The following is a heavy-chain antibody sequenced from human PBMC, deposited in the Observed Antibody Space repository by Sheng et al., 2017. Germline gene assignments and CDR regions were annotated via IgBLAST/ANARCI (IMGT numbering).Heavy chain of an antibody. CDR3: ARGKEYCSGGSCYPDYYGMDV. CDR1: GYTFTSYG. V-gene: IGHV1-18*01. Sequence: QVQLVQSGAEVKKPGASVKVSCKASGYTFTSYGISWVRQAPGQGLEWMGWISAYNGNTNYAQKLQGRVTMTTDTSTSTAYMELRSLRSDDTAVYYCARGKEYCSGGSCYPDYYGMDVWGQGTTVTVSS. D-gene: IGHD2-15*01. CDR2: ISAYNGNT. J-gene: IGHJ6*02.